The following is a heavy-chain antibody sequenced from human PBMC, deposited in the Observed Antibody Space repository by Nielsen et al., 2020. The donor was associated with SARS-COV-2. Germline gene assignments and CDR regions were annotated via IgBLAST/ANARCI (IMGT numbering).Heavy chain of an antibody. CDR2: INHRGRT. CDR1: GGSLSFHY. V-gene: IGHV4-34*01. D-gene: IGHD4/OR15-4a*01. J-gene: IGHJ5*02. CDR3: ARGLGVEVVANYFDP. Sequence: SETLSLTCAVYGGSLSFHYWSWVRQPPGKGLEWIGEINHRGRTNYNPSLKNRVTISVDTSTKQFSLRLTSVTAADTAVYYCARGLGVEVVANYFDPWGQGTPVTVSS.